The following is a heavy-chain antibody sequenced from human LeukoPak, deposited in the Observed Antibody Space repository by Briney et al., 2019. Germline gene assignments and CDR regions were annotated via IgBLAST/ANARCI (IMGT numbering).Heavy chain of an antibody. J-gene: IGHJ4*02. D-gene: IGHD3-22*01. CDR1: GGSISSYY. V-gene: IGHV4-59*01. CDR2: IYYSGST. CDR3: ARGGPYYYDSSGYY. Sequence: PSETLSLTCTVSGGSISSYYWSWIRQPPGKGLEWIGYIYYSGSTNYNPSLKSRVTLSLDTSQNQFSLKLSSVTAADTAVYYCARGGPYYYDSSGYYWGQGTLVTVSS.